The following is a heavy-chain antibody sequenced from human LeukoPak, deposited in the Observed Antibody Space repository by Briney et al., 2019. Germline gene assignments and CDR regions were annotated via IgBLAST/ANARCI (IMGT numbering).Heavy chain of an antibody. CDR2: IYYSGST. CDR3: ARRYCSSTSCLNWFDP. D-gene: IGHD2-2*01. V-gene: IGHV4-39*01. CDR1: GGSISSSSYY. Sequence: SETLSLTCTVSGGSISSSSYYWGWIRQPPGKGLEWIGSIYYSGSTYYNPSLKSRVPISVDTSKNQFSLKLSSVTAAEPAVYYCARRYCSSTSCLNWFDPWGQGTLVPVSS. J-gene: IGHJ5*02.